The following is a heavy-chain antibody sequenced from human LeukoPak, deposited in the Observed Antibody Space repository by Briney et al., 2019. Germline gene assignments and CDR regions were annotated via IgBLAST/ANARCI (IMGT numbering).Heavy chain of an antibody. Sequence: PSETLSLTCTVSGGSISSYYWSWIRQPPGKGLEWIGYIYYSGSTNYNPSLKSRVTISVDTSKNQFSLKLSSVTAADTAVYYCARLDSSGWYVLDYWSQGTLVTVSS. CDR1: GGSISSYY. D-gene: IGHD6-19*01. CDR2: IYYSGST. V-gene: IGHV4-59*01. CDR3: ARLDSSGWYVLDY. J-gene: IGHJ4*02.